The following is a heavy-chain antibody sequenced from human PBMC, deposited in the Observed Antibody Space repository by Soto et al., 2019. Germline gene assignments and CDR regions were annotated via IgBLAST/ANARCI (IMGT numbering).Heavy chain of an antibody. Sequence: EVQLVESGGGLIQPGGSLRLSCAVSGFTVSNNYMSWVRQAPGKGLEGVSVIYSGGYTAYGDSVKGRFTISRDNSKNTLNLKIKGRGAAEPAVYYGAPHPGGGGYWGQGTLVTVSS. J-gene: IGHJ4*02. CDR3: APHPGGGGY. D-gene: IGHD3-10*01. CDR1: GFTVSNNY. V-gene: IGHV3-53*01. CDR2: IYSGGYT.